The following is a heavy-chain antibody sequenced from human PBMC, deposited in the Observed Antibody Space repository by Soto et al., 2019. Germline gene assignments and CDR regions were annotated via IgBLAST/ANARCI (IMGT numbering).Heavy chain of an antibody. Sequence: GGSLRLSCAASGFTFSSYAMHWVRQAPGKGLEWVAVISYDGSNKYYADSVKGRFTISRDNSKNTLYLQMNSLRAEDTAVYYCARDWDYYGSGTQSGDFQHWGQGTLVTVSS. D-gene: IGHD3-10*01. CDR3: ARDWDYYGSGTQSGDFQH. CDR1: GFTFSSYA. J-gene: IGHJ1*01. V-gene: IGHV3-30-3*01. CDR2: ISYDGSNK.